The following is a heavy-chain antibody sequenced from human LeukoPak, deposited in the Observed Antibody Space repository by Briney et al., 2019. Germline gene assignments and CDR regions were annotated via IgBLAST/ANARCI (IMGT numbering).Heavy chain of an antibody. V-gene: IGHV4-39*07. CDR3: ARAGSYGPFDY. CDR2: IYDSGST. D-gene: IGHD5-18*01. CDR1: GGSIRSSYYY. Sequence: KPSETLSLTCTVSGGSIRSSYYYWGWIRQPPGKGLEWIGSIYDSGSTYYNPSLKSRVTISVDTSKNQFSLKLSSVTAADTAVYYCARAGSYGPFDYWGQGTLVTVSS. J-gene: IGHJ4*02.